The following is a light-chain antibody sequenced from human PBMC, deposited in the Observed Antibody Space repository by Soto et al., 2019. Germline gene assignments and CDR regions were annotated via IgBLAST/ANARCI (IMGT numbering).Light chain of an antibody. CDR3: SSYAGSNNWV. V-gene: IGLV2-8*01. J-gene: IGLJ3*02. CDR1: SSDVGGYNY. Sequence: QSVLTQPPSASGSPGQSVTISCTGTSSDVGGYNYVSWYQQHPGKAPKLMIYDVIKRPSGVPDRFSGSKSGNTASLTVSGLQAEDEADYYCSSYAGSNNWVFGGGTKVTVL. CDR2: DVI.